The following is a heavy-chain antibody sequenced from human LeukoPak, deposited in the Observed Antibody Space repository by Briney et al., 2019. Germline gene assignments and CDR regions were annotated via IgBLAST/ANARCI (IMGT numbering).Heavy chain of an antibody. J-gene: IGHJ4*02. D-gene: IGHD3-22*01. CDR3: ARGLYYYDSSGYSLFDY. CDR2: IDSSSSTI. Sequence: GGSLRLSCAASGFTFNYYSMNWVRQAPGKGLEWVSYIDSSSSTIYYADSVKGRFTISRDNAKNSLYLQMNSLRAEDTAVYYCARGLYYYDSSGYSLFDYWGQGTLVTVSS. CDR1: GFTFNYYS. V-gene: IGHV3-48*04.